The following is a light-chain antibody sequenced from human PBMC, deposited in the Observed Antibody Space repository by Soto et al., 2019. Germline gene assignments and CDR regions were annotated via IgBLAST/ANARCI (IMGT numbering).Light chain of an antibody. Sequence: QSVLTQPPSMSGAPGQRATISCSGSSSNIGSRTVNWYQHLPGTAPKLLIYSNSQRPSGVPERFSGSKSGTSASLAVSGLQSEDEADYYCAAWDGSLNGYVFGTGTKLTVL. CDR3: AAWDGSLNGYV. V-gene: IGLV1-44*01. J-gene: IGLJ1*01. CDR2: SNS. CDR1: SSNIGSRT.